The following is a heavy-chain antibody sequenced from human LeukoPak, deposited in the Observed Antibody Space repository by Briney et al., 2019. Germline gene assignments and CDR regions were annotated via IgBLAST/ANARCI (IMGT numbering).Heavy chain of an antibody. CDR2: IYYSGNS. J-gene: IGHJ5*02. CDR3: ARGRDWFDP. Sequence: SETLSLTCSVSGGSISSHYWSWIRQPPVKGLEWIAYIYYSGNSNTNPSLKSRVTMSVDTSKNQFSLKLSSVTAADTAVYYCARGRDWFDPWGQGTLVTVSS. CDR1: GGSISSHY. V-gene: IGHV4-59*11.